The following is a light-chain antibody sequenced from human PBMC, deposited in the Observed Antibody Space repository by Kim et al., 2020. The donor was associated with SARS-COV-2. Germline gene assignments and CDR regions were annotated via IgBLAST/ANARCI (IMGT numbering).Light chain of an antibody. CDR2: DVS. Sequence: SVVPEDRVTLSCRAGRSLVYLAWYQQKPGQAPRLLIRDVSTRATGIPARFTGSGSGTEFSLTISSLQSEDFAVYYCQQYYDWPLTFGGGTKVDIK. CDR3: QQYYDWPLT. V-gene: IGKV3-15*01. CDR1: RSLVY. J-gene: IGKJ4*01.